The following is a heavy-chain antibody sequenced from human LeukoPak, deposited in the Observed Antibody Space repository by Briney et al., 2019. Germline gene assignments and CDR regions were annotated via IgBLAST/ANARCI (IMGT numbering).Heavy chain of an antibody. Sequence: GGSLRLSCAASGFTFSSYWMSWVRQTPGKGLEWVANIKQDGSEKYYVDSVKGRFTISRDNAKNSLYLQMNTLRAEDTAVYYCARELYGDYHYYYYGMDVWGQGTTVTVSS. CDR1: GFTFSSYW. D-gene: IGHD4-17*01. CDR2: IKQDGSEK. CDR3: ARELYGDYHYYYYGMDV. J-gene: IGHJ6*02. V-gene: IGHV3-7*01.